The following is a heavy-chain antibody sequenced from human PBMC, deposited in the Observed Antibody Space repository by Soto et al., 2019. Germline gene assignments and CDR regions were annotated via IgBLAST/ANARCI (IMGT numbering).Heavy chain of an antibody. V-gene: IGHV3-23*01. CDR3: AKSTRGYSGYDLTFDY. CDR2: MSGSGGST. D-gene: IGHD5-12*01. CDR1: GFTFSSYA. Sequence: EVQLLEAGGGLVQHGGSLRLSCAASGFTFSSYAMSWVRKAPGKGLEWVSAMSGSGGSTYYADSVNGRFTISRDHSKNTLYLQINSLRAEDTAVDYCAKSTRGYSGYDLTFDYWGQGTLVTVSS. J-gene: IGHJ4*02.